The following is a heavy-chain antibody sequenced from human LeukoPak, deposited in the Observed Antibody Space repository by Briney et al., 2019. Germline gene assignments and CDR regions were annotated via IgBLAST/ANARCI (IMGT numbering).Heavy chain of an antibody. CDR3: AKDTGIILVRGAADY. CDR2: TSGSGGNP. V-gene: IGHV3-23*01. CDR1: GFTFSSYG. D-gene: IGHD3-10*01. Sequence: GRSLRLSCAASGFTFSSYGMHWVRQAPGKGLEWVSITSGSGGNPYYADSVKGRFTISRDNSKNTLYLHMNSLRAKDTALYYCAKDTGIILVRGAADYWGQGILVTVSS. J-gene: IGHJ4*02.